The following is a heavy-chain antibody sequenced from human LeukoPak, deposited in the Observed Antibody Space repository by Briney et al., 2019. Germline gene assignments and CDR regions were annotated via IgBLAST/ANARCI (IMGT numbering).Heavy chain of an antibody. CDR2: INWNGGST. CDR1: GFTFDDYG. D-gene: IGHD6-19*01. J-gene: IGHJ4*02. V-gene: IGHV3-20*04. Sequence: GGSLRLSCAASGFTFDDYGMSWVRQAPGKGLEWVSGINWNGGSTGYADSVKGRFTISRDNSKNTLYLQMNSLRAEDTAVYYCARVGGIAVAGNYFDYWGQGTLVTVSS. CDR3: ARVGGIAVAGNYFDY.